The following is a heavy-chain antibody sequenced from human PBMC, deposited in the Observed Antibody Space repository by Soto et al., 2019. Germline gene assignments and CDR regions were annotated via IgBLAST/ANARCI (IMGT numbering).Heavy chain of an antibody. CDR1: GVTVSGNY. J-gene: IGHJ4*02. D-gene: IGHD3-22*01. CDR3: ARGHYESRPGYFDY. Sequence: EVQMVESGGGLVQPGGSLRLSCAASGVTVSGNYMSWVRQSPGRGLEWVSVIHSGDSTHYADSVKGRFTISRDNSKNTLYLQMNSLRAEDTAVYYCARGHYESRPGYFDYWGQGTLVTVSS. V-gene: IGHV3-66*01. CDR2: IHSGDST.